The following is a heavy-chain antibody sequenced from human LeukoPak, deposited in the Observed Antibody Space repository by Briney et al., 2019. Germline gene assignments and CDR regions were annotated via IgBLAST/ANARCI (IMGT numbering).Heavy chain of an antibody. Sequence: GGSLRLSCAASGLSFGSYGMHWVRQAPGKGLEWVAVISHEGSSTYYADSVRGRFTISRDNSKNMVYLQMNSPRAEDTAVYYCARTREQWQVLDYWGQGTLVTVSS. V-gene: IGHV3-30*03. CDR1: GLSFGSYG. D-gene: IGHD6-19*01. J-gene: IGHJ4*02. CDR3: ARTREQWQVLDY. CDR2: ISHEGSST.